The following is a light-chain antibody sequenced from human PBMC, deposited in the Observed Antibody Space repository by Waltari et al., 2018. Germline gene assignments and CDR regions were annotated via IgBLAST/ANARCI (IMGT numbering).Light chain of an antibody. CDR3: QQRANWPPLS. V-gene: IGKV3-11*01. Sequence: EIVLTQSPPTLSLSPGERATLSCRASQSVSTFLAWYQQKPGQAPRLLIYHASNRATGIPARFSGRGSGTNFTLTISSLEPEDFAVYYCQQRANWPPLSFGGGTRVEIK. CDR1: QSVSTF. CDR2: HAS. J-gene: IGKJ4*01.